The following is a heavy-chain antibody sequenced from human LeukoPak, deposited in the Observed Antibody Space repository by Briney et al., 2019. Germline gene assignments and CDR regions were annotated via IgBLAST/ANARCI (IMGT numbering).Heavy chain of an antibody. V-gene: IGHV4-39*01. J-gene: IGHJ4*02. CDR2: IYYSGST. Sequence: SETLSLTCTVSGGSISSSSYYWGWIRQLPGKGLEWIGSIYYSGSTYYNPSLKSRVTISVDTSKNQFSLKLSSVTAADTAVYYCARHALDILTGYYLPFDYWGRGTLVTVSS. D-gene: IGHD3-9*01. CDR3: ARHALDILTGYYLPFDY. CDR1: GGSISSSSYY.